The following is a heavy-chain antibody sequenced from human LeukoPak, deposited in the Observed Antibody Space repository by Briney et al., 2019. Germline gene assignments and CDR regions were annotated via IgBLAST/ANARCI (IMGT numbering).Heavy chain of an antibody. J-gene: IGHJ4*02. D-gene: IGHD4-17*01. V-gene: IGHV4-59*08. CDR3: ARRGNYGDYDGYFDY. Sequence: PSETLSLTCTVSGGSISSYYWSWIRQPPGKGLEWIGYIYYSGSTNYNPSLRSRVTISVDTSKNQFSLKLSSVTAADTAVYYCARRGNYGDYDGYFDYWGQGTLVTVSS. CDR1: GGSISSYY. CDR2: IYYSGST.